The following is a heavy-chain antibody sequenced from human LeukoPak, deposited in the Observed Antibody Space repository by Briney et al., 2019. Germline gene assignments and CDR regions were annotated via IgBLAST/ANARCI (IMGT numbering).Heavy chain of an antibody. J-gene: IGHJ4*02. Sequence: GGSLRPSCAASGFTFSDYYVSWIRQAPGKGLEWLSHISSSGGSTSYADSVKGRFTISRDNAKNTLYLQLNSLRAEDTAVYYCGHSGSSRTGYYFDYWGQGTLVTVSS. CDR1: GFTFSDYY. CDR3: GHSGSSRTGYYFDY. V-gene: IGHV3-11*04. CDR2: ISSSGGST. D-gene: IGHD1-26*01.